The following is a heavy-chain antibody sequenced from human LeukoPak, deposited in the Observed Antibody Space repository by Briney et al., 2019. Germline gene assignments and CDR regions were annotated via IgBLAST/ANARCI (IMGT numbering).Heavy chain of an antibody. J-gene: IGHJ4*02. CDR3: ARHRGYYGSGSKVDY. CDR2: IYYSGST. CDR1: GGFISSSTHY. V-gene: IGHV4-39*01. Sequence: SETLSLTCTVSGGFISSSTHYWGWIRQPPGKGPEWIGSIYYSGSTYYNPSLKSRVTISVDTSKNHFSLNLTSVTAADTAVYYCARHRGYYGSGSKVDYWGQGTMVTVSS. D-gene: IGHD3-10*01.